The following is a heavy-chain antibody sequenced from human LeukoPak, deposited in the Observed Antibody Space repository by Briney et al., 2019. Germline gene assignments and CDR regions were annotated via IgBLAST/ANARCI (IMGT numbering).Heavy chain of an antibody. CDR2: ISYDGSNK. D-gene: IGHD6-13*01. Sequence: GRSLRLSCAASGFTFSSYGMHWVRQAPGKGLEWLAVISYDGSNKYYADSVKGRFTISRDNSKNTLYLQTNSLRAEDTAVYYCAKDWEAATSHPRYNWFDPWGQGTLVTVSS. J-gene: IGHJ5*02. CDR1: GFTFSSYG. V-gene: IGHV3-30*18. CDR3: AKDWEAATSHPRYNWFDP.